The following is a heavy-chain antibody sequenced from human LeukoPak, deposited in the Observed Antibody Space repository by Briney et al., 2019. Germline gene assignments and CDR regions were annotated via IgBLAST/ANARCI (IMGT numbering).Heavy chain of an antibody. Sequence: ASVKVSCKASGYTFTSYGISWVRQAPGQGLEWMGWISAYNGNTNYAQKLQGRVTMTTDTSTGTAYMELRSLRSDDTAVYYCARCITMVRGVISEFDYWGQGTLVTVSS. J-gene: IGHJ4*02. CDR1: GYTFTSYG. CDR3: ARCITMVRGVISEFDY. V-gene: IGHV1-18*01. D-gene: IGHD3-10*01. CDR2: ISAYNGNT.